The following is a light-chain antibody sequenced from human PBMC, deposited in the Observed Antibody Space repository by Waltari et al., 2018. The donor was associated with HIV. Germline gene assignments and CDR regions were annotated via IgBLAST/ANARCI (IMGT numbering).Light chain of an antibody. CDR3: CSYAGNSDVV. CDR1: SSAIGGHNY. CDR2: DVN. Sequence: QSALTQPHSVSGSPGQAVTISCTGTSSAIGGHNYVSWYRQFPGKAPSVIIHDVNKRPSGVPDRFSGSKSGNTASLTISGLQTDDEADYYCCSYAGNSDVVFGGGTTLTVL. J-gene: IGLJ2*01. V-gene: IGLV2-11*01.